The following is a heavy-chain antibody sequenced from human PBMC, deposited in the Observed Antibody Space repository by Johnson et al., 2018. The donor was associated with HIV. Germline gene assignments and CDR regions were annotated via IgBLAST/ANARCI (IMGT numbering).Heavy chain of an antibody. J-gene: IGHJ3*02. D-gene: IGHD3-16*02. V-gene: IGHV3-15*01. Sequence: VQLVESGGDLVKPGGSLRLSCAASGFTFSNVGMSWVRQAPGKGVAWVGRIKRQIESEATDYAAPAKGSFPISRDDSNNTLFMQMSSLKTDDTAVYYCTTAIVIDAFDIWGQGTMVTVSS. CDR2: IKRQIESEAT. CDR3: TTAIVIDAFDI. CDR1: GFTFSNVG.